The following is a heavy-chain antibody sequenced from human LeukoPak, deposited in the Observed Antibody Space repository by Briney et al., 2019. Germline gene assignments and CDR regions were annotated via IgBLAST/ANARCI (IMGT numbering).Heavy chain of an antibody. V-gene: IGHV4-39*07. CDR3: ARANYYDNSGYSRGAFDI. Sequence: SETLSLTCSVSGGSISLSYYYWGWIRQPPGKALEWIGSVYYSGTTSYNPSLKSRVTISVDTSKNQFSLKLSSVTAADTAVYYCARANYYDNSGYSRGAFDIWGQGTMVTVSS. CDR1: GGSISLSYYY. D-gene: IGHD3-22*01. J-gene: IGHJ3*02. CDR2: VYYSGTT.